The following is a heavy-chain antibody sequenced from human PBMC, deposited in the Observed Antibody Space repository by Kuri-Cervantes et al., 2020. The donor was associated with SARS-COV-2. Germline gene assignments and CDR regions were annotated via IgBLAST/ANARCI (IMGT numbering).Heavy chain of an antibody. Sequence: GESLKISCAASGFNFSRTDMHWVRQAPGKGLEWVAVISHDGKSKKCIASGKGRFTISRDNSQNTLYLHMKSLRSEDTAMYYCAKDRVGVPDFWGQGTLVTVSS. CDR3: AKDRVGVPDF. J-gene: IGHJ4*02. V-gene: IGHV3-30*18. D-gene: IGHD2-21*01. CDR1: GFNFSRTD. CDR2: ISHDGKSK.